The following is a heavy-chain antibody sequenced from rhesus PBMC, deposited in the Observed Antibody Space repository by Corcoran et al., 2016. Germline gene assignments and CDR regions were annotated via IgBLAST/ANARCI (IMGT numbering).Heavy chain of an antibody. CDR2: IWIGGCST. Sequence: EVQLVESGGGLVQPGGSLRLSCAASGFTFSSYGMSWVRQAPGKGLEWFSSIWIGGCSTYYADSVKGRFTISRDNSKNTLSLQMNSLRAEDTAVYYCAKERRYSGPFDYWGQGVLVTVSS. D-gene: IGHD5-24*01. V-gene: IGHV3S5*01. CDR1: GFTFSSYG. J-gene: IGHJ4*01. CDR3: AKERRYSGPFDY.